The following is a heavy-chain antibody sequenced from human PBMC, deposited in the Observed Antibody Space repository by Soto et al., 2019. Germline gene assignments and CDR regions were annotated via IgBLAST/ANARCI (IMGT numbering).Heavy chain of an antibody. J-gene: IGHJ6*02. CDR1: GYTFTSYY. CDR3: ARDLGTTEPYYYYGMDV. D-gene: IGHD1-7*01. V-gene: IGHV1-46*01. Sequence: GASVKVSCKASGYTFTSYYMHWVRQAPGQGLEWMGIINPSGGSTSYAQKFQGRVTMTRGTSTSTVYMELSSLRSEDTAVYYCARDLGTTEPYYYYGMDVWGQATTVTVSS. CDR2: INPSGGST.